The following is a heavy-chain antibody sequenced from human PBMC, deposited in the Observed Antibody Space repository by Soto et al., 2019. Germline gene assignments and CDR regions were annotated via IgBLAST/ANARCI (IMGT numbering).Heavy chain of an antibody. CDR3: ASSLAANADAFDI. Sequence: ASVKVSCKASGYTFTSYAMHWVRQAPGQRLEWMGWIIAVHGIANYAQKFQGRVTITTDKSTSTAYMELSSLRSEDTAVYYCASSLAANADAFDIWGQGTMVT. CDR2: IIAVHGIA. V-gene: IGHV1-3*01. CDR1: GYTFTSYA. J-gene: IGHJ3*02. D-gene: IGHD2-15*01.